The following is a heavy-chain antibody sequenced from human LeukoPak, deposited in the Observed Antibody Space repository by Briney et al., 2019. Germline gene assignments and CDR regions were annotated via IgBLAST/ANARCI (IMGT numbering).Heavy chain of an antibody. CDR3: ARDPSYDGGWFDP. D-gene: IGHD3-3*01. V-gene: IGHV5-51*01. CDR1: GXSFTTYW. J-gene: IGHJ5*02. Sequence: GESLKISFKGSGXSFTTYWIGWVRQMPGKGLEWMGIIYPGDSETRYSPSFQGQVTFSADKSINTAYLQWSSLKASDTAMYYCARDPSYDGGWFDPWGQGTLVTVSS. CDR2: IYPGDSET.